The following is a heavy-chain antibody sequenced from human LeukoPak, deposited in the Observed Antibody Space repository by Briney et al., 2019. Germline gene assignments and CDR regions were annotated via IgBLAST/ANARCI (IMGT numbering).Heavy chain of an antibody. CDR2: IYYSGST. Sequence: SETLSLTCTVSGGSISSSSYYWGWIRQPPGKGLEWIGSIYYSGSTYYNPSLKSRVTISVDTSKNQFSLKLSSVTAADTAVYYCATTTLYGDYQNNWFDPWGRGTLVTVSS. D-gene: IGHD4-17*01. CDR3: ATTTLYGDYQNNWFDP. CDR1: GGSISSSSYY. V-gene: IGHV4-39*07. J-gene: IGHJ5*02.